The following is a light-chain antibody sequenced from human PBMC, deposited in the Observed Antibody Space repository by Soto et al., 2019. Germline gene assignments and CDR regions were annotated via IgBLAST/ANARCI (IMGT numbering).Light chain of an antibody. CDR1: STDVGGYNY. V-gene: IGLV2-14*01. J-gene: IGLJ1*01. CDR2: EVS. CDR3: SSYTSSSTYV. Sequence: QSALTQPASVSGSPGQSITISCTGSSTDVGGYNYVSWYQQHPGKAPKVMIYEVSNRPSGVSNRFSGSKSGNTASLTISGLQAEDEADYCCSSYTSSSTYVFGTGTKVTVL.